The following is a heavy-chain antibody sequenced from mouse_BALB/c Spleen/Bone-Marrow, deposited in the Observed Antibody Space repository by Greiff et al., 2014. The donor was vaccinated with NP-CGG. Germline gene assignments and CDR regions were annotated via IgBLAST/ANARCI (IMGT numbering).Heavy chain of an antibody. CDR2: ISSGGSYT. Sequence: DVQLVESGGGLVKPGGSLKLSCAASGFTFSSYAMSWVRQTPEKRLEWVATISSGGSYTYYPDSVKGRFTISRDNAKNTLYLQMSSLRSEDTAMYYCARHITTVVADHWGQGTTLTVSS. CDR3: ARHITTVVADH. V-gene: IGHV5-9-3*01. D-gene: IGHD1-1*01. CDR1: GFTFSSYA. J-gene: IGHJ2*01.